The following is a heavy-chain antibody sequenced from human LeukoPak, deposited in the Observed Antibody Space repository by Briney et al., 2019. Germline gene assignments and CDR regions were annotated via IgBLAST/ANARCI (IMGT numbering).Heavy chain of an antibody. CDR1: GGSISSYY. J-gene: IGHJ2*01. CDR2: IYYSGST. V-gene: IGHV4-59*01. Sequence: PSETLSLTCTVSGGSISSYYWSWIRQPPGKGLEWIGYIYYSGSTNYNPSLKSRVTISVDTSKNQFSLKLSSVTAADTAVYYCARVMHDYGGNSDWYFDLWGRGTLVTVSS. CDR3: ARVMHDYGGNSDWYFDL. D-gene: IGHD4-23*01.